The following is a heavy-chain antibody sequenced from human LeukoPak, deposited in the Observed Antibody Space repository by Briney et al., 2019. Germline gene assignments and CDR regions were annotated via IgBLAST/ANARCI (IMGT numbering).Heavy chain of an antibody. V-gene: IGHV3-33*01. CDR2: IYYDGGNK. J-gene: IGHJ4*02. D-gene: IGHD1-26*01. CDR1: GFTFSSYG. CDR3: ARDGAGGASGTFDY. Sequence: TGGSLRLSCAASGFTFSSYGMHWVRQAPDKGLEWMAIIYYDGGNKYHRDSVKGRFTISRDNSKNTLYLEMNSLRVEDTALYYCARDGAGGASGTFDYWGQGTLVTVSS.